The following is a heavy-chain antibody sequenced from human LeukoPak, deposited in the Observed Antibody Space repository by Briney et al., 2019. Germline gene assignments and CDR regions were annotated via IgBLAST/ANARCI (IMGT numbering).Heavy chain of an antibody. CDR3: ARGVPGRYTPRGYFDY. J-gene: IGHJ4*02. Sequence: PSETLSLTCTVSGDSFSSSTYYWGWIRQPPGRGLEWIGSLYSSGSTYNNPSLKSRVTITVDTSKNQFSLKLSSVTAADTAVYYCARGVPGRYTPRGYFDYWGQGTLVTVSS. CDR1: GDSFSSSTYY. CDR2: LYSSGST. D-gene: IGHD1-26*01. V-gene: IGHV4-39*07.